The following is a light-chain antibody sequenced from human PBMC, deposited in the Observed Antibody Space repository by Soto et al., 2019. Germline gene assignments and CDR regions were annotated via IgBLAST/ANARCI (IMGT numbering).Light chain of an antibody. V-gene: IGLV1-44*01. CDR1: SSNVGSNT. Sequence: QSVLTQPPSASGTPGQGVTISCCGSSSNVGSNTVNWYQQLPGTAPKLLIYNYNHRPSGVPDRFSGSKSGTSASLAISGLQSEDEADYYCAAWDDSLNGFVFGTGTKLTVL. CDR3: AAWDDSLNGFV. J-gene: IGLJ1*01. CDR2: NYN.